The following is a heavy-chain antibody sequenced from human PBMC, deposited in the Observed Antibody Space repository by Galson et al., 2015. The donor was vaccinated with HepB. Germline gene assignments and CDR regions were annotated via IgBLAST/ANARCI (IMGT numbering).Heavy chain of an antibody. D-gene: IGHD6-13*01. V-gene: IGHV1-69*01. CDR1: GGTFSSYA. CDR3: ARESGIAAAGPPSYWFDP. CDR2: IIPIFGIA. J-gene: IGHJ5*02. Sequence: SCKASGGTFSSYAISWVRQAPGQGLEWMGGIIPIFGIANYAQKFQGRVTITADESTSTAYMELSSLRTEDTAVYYCARESGIAAAGPPSYWFDPWGQGTLVTVSS.